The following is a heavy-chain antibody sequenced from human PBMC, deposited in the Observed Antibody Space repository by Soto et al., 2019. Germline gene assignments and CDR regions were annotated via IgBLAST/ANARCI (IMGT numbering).Heavy chain of an antibody. CDR3: ARGRYALEY. D-gene: IGHD3-16*01. Sequence: QVQLVESGGGLVKPGGSLRLSCVASGFTLSDYYMSWIRQAPGKGPEWVSHISGSGNTIDYADSVKGRFTISRDNAKNSPHLQMNSLRDDDTAVFYCARGRYALEYWGQGTRVTVSS. V-gene: IGHV3-11*01. J-gene: IGHJ4*02. CDR1: GFTLSDYY. CDR2: ISGSGNTI.